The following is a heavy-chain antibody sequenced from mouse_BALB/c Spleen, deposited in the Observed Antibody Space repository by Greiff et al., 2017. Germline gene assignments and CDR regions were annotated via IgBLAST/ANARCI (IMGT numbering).Heavy chain of an antibody. D-gene: IGHD2-4*01. CDR2: ISSGGSYT. V-gene: IGHV5-6*03. CDR1: GFTFSSYA. CDR3: ARHDYDYWYFDV. J-gene: IGHJ1*01. Sequence: EVKLVESGGGLVKPGGSLKLSCAASGFTFSSYAMSWVRQTPDKRLEWVATISSGGSYTYYPDSVKGRFTISRDNAKNTLYLQMSSLKSEDTAMYYCARHDYDYWYFDVWGAGTTVTVSS.